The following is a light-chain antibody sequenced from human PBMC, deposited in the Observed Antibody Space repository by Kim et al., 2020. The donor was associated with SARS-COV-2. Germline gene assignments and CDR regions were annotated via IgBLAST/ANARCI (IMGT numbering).Light chain of an antibody. CDR2: DDD. Sequence: GPKVTISCSGTISNIGNNYVSCYQQLPGSAPKLLIYDDDDRPSAIPDRFSGSKSYTSATLVITGLQTGDEADYYCGTWDSALSIAVFGGGTQLTVL. CDR1: ISNIGNNY. CDR3: GTWDSALSIAV. V-gene: IGLV1-51*01. J-gene: IGLJ2*01.